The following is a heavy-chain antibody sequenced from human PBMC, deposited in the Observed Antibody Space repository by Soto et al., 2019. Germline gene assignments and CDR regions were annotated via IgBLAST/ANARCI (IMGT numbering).Heavy chain of an antibody. J-gene: IGHJ5*02. CDR3: ARHRAETASLWLDP. CDR1: GYSFTNND. V-gene: IGHV1-8*01. CDR2: MNTNTNTT. D-gene: IGHD2-21*02. Sequence: SEQVSCKASGYSFTNNDINWVRQAPGQGLEGIGWMNTNTNTTDSAEVFEGRVSLTWAPPISTAYTQLNSRKIDEPAVYYCARHRAETASLWLDPWGQGILVTVSS.